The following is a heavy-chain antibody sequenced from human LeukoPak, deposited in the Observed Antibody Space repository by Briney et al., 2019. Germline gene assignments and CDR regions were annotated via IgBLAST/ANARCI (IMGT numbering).Heavy chain of an antibody. D-gene: IGHD4/OR15-4a*01. CDR2: LYSEGTT. CDR1: GFTASSNY. J-gene: IGHJ4*02. CDR3: ARYGGETLGFDY. V-gene: IGHV3-53*01. Sequence: GGSLRLSCAASGFTASSNYMSWVRQAPGKGLEWVSVLYSEGTTYYADSVKGRFTISRDNSKNTLYLQMNSLRAEDTAVYYCARYGGETLGFDYWGQGTLVTVSS.